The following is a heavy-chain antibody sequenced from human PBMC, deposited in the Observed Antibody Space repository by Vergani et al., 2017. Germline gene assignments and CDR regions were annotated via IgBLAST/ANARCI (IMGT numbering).Heavy chain of an antibody. CDR3: ARERTDDGDSIDY. J-gene: IGHJ4*02. D-gene: IGHD4-17*01. V-gene: IGHV1-69*04. Sequence: QVQLVQSGAEVKKPGSSVKVSCKASGGTFSSYAISWVRQAPGQGLEWMGRIIPILGIANYAQKFQGRVTITADKSTSTAYMELSSLRSEDTAVYYCARERTDDGDSIDYWGQGTLVTVSS. CDR1: GGTFSSYA. CDR2: IIPILGIA.